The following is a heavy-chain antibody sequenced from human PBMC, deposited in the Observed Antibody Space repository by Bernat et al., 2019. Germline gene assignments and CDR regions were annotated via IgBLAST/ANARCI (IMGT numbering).Heavy chain of an antibody. J-gene: IGHJ4*02. CDR2: IKSKTDGGTA. Sequence: EVQVVESGGGLVKPGGSLRLSCAASGFTFSNAWMNWVRQAPGKGLEWVGRIKSKTDGGTADYPAPVKGRFIISRDDSKNTLYLEMNSLKTEDTAMYYCITADYSRRGGPVVYWGPGTLVTVSS. D-gene: IGHD2-15*01. CDR1: GFTFSNAW. CDR3: ITADYSRRGGPVVY. V-gene: IGHV3-15*07.